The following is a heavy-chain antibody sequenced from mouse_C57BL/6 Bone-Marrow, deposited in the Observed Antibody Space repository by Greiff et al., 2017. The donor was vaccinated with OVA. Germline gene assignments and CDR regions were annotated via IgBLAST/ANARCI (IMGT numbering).Heavy chain of an antibody. J-gene: IGHJ3*01. D-gene: IGHD1-1*01. V-gene: IGHV1-55*01. CDR3: ARGDYYGSSYVLFAY. CDR1: GYTFTSCW. CDR2: IYPGSGST. Sequence: VQLQQSGAELVKPGASVKMSCKASGYTFTSCWITWVKQRPGQGLEWIGDIYPGSGSTNYNEKFKSKATLTVDTSSSTAYMQRSSLTSEDSAVYYCARGDYYGSSYVLFAYWGQGTLVTVSA.